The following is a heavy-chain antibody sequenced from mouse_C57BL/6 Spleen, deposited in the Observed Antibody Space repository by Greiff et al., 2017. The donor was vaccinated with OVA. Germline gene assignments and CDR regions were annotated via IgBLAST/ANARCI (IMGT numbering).Heavy chain of an antibody. CDR3: ARGAEGDWFAY. Sequence: QVQLQQPGAELVMPGASVKLSCKASGYTFTSYWMHWVKQRPGQGLEWIGEIDPSDSYTNYNQKFKGKSTLTVDKSSSTAYMQLSSLTSEDSAVYYCARGAEGDWFAYWGQGTLVTVSA. J-gene: IGHJ3*01. CDR1: GYTFTSYW. V-gene: IGHV1-69*01. CDR2: IDPSDSYT.